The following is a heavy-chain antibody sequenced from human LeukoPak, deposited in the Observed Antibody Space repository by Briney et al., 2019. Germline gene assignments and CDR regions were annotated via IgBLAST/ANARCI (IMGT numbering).Heavy chain of an antibody. CDR2: ISYDGSNK. Sequence: PGGSLRPSCAASGFTFSSYALHWVRQAPGKGLEWVAVISYDGSNKYYADSVKGRFTISRDSSKNTLYLEMNSLRAEDTAVYYCARHYDTSGYHYFDFRGQGTLVTVSS. CDR1: GFTFSSYA. CDR3: ARHYDTSGYHYFDF. D-gene: IGHD3-22*01. V-gene: IGHV3-30-3*01. J-gene: IGHJ4*02.